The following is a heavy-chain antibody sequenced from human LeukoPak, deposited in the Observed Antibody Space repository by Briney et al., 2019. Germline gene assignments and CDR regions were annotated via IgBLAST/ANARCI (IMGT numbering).Heavy chain of an antibody. CDR1: GYTFTGYY. CDR3: ARTIAAAGIVLRAFDI. Sequence: ASVKVSCKASGYTFTGYYMHWVRQAPGQGLEWMGRINSNSGGTNYAQKFQGRVTMTRDTSISTAYMELSRLRSDDTAVYYCARTIAAAGIVLRAFDIWGQGTMVTVSS. D-gene: IGHD6-13*01. CDR2: INSNSGGT. J-gene: IGHJ3*02. V-gene: IGHV1-2*02.